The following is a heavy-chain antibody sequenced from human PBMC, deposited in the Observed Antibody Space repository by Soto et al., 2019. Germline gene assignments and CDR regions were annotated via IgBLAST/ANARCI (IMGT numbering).Heavy chain of an antibody. CDR2: IIPTFGTA. CDR3: ASSGYSYGYDHYYYGMDV. D-gene: IGHD5-18*01. V-gene: IGHV1-69*06. CDR1: GGTFSSYA. J-gene: IGHJ6*02. Sequence: GASVKVSCKASGGTFSSYAISWVRQAPGQGLEWMGGIIPTFGTANYAQKFQGRVTITADKSTSTAYMELSSLRSEDTAVYYCASSGYSYGYDHYYYGMDVWGQGTTVTVSS.